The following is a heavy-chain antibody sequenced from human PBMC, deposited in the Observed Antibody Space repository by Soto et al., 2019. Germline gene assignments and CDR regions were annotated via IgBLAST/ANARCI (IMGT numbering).Heavy chain of an antibody. CDR3: ARDRYDFWSGYYDSH. CDR1: GGTFSSYA. D-gene: IGHD3-3*01. CDR2: IIPIFGTA. Sequence: QVQLVQSGAEVKKPGSSVKVSCKASGGTFSSYAISWVRQAPGQGLEWMGGIIPIFGTANYAQTFQGRVTITADESTSTGYMELGSLRSEDTSVYYCARDRYDFWSGYYDSHWGQGTLVTVSS. J-gene: IGHJ4*02. V-gene: IGHV1-69*01.